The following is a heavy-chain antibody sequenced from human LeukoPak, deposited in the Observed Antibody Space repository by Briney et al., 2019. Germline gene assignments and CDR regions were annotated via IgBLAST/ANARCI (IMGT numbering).Heavy chain of an antibody. J-gene: IGHJ4*02. CDR3: ARDESAIGYCSSTSCYAFDY. Sequence: NPGGSLRLSCAASGFTFSSYSMNWVRQAPGKGLEWVSSISSSSSYIYYADSVKGRFTISRDNAKNSLYLQMNSLRAEDTAVYYCARDESAIGYCSSTSCYAFDYWGQGTLVTVSS. D-gene: IGHD2-2*01. V-gene: IGHV3-21*01. CDR1: GFTFSSYS. CDR2: ISSSSSYI.